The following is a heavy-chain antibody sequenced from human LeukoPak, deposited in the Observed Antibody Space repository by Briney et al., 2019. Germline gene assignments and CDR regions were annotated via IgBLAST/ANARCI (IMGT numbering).Heavy chain of an antibody. J-gene: IGHJ4*02. Sequence: ASVKVSCKASGGTFSSYAISWVRQAPGQGLEWMGRIIPIFGIANYAQKFQGRVTITADKSTSTAYMELSSLRSEDTAVYYCARETPYGDYDYWGQGTLVTVSS. CDR3: ARETPYGDYDY. CDR1: GGTFSSYA. D-gene: IGHD4-17*01. CDR2: IIPIFGIA. V-gene: IGHV1-69*04.